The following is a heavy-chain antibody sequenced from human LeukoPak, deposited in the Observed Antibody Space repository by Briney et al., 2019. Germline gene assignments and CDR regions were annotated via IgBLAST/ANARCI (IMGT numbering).Heavy chain of an antibody. V-gene: IGHV3-30*02. CDR2: IRYDGSNK. J-gene: IGHJ4*02. Sequence: PVGSLRLSCAASGFTFSSYGMHWVRQAPGKGLEWVAFIRYDGSNKYYADSVKGRFTISRDNSMNTLYLQMNSLRAEDTAVYYCAKDSDDSPHFDYWGQGTLVTVSS. CDR3: AKDSDDSPHFDY. D-gene: IGHD2-15*01. CDR1: GFTFSSYG.